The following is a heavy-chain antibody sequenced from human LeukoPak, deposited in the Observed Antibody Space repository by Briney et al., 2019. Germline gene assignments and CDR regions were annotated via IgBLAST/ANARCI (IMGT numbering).Heavy chain of an antibody. Sequence: SETLSLTCAVYGGSFSRYYWSWIRQPPGKGLEWIGSIYHSGSTYYNPSLKSRVTISVDTSKNQFSLKLSSVTAADTAVYYCAREGMVVWFDPWGQGTLVTVSS. CDR3: AREGMVVWFDP. J-gene: IGHJ5*02. CDR2: IYHSGST. CDR1: GGSFSRYY. V-gene: IGHV4-34*01. D-gene: IGHD3-10*01.